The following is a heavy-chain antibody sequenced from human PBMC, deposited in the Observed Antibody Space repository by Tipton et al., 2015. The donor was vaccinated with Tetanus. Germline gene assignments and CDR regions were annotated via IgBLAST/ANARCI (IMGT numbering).Heavy chain of an antibody. CDR1: GGSIIVSNFY. J-gene: IGHJ5*02. Sequence: TLSLTCRVSGGSIIVSNFYWGWIRQPPGKGLEWIGSIHYTGGTYLNPSLKSRVTISVDTSKNQFSLNLTSVTAADTAFYYCARQSCSGGSCRFDPWGQGTLVTVSS. CDR2: IHYTGGT. CDR3: ARQSCSGGSCRFDP. V-gene: IGHV4-39*01. D-gene: IGHD2-15*01.